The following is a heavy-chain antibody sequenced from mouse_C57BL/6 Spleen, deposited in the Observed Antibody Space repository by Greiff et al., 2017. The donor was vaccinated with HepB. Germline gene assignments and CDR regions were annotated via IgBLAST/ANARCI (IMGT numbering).Heavy chain of an antibody. CDR3: ARDPYDYYEAWFSY. V-gene: IGHV5-4*01. Sequence: EVQLVESGGGLVKPGGSLKLSCAASGFTFSSYAMSWVRQTPEKRLEWVATISDGGSYTYYPDNVKGRFTISRDNAKNNLYLQMSHLKSEDTAMYYCARDPYDYYEAWFSYWGQGTLVTVSA. D-gene: IGHD2-4*01. CDR1: GFTFSSYA. CDR2: ISDGGSYT. J-gene: IGHJ3*01.